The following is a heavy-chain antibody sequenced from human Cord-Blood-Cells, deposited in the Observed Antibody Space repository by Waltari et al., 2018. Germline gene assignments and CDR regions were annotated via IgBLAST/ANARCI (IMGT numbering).Heavy chain of an antibody. V-gene: IGHV3-23*01. CDR2: ISGSGGST. Sequence: EVQLLESGGGLVQPGGSLRLSCAASGFTFSSYAMSLVRQAPGKGLEWVSAISGSGGSTYYADSVKGRFTISRDNSKNTLYLQMNSLRAEDTAVYYCAKDLGDYYYMDVWGKGTTVTVSS. CDR1: GFTFSSYA. J-gene: IGHJ6*03. CDR3: AKDLGDYYYMDV.